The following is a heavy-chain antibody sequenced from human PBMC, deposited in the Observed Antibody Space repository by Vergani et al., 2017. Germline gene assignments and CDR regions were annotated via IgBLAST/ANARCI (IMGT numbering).Heavy chain of an antibody. CDR2: IYYSGST. V-gene: IGHV4-59*01. CDR3: ARAGDYGDSVGPFDY. CDR1: GGSISSYY. J-gene: IGHJ4*02. Sequence: QVQLQESGPGLVKPSETLSLTCTVSGGSISSYYWSWIRQPPGKGLEWIGYIYYSGSTNYNPSLKSRVTISVDTSKNQFSLKLSSVTAADTAVYYCARAGDYGDSVGPFDYWGQGTLVTVSS. D-gene: IGHD4-17*01.